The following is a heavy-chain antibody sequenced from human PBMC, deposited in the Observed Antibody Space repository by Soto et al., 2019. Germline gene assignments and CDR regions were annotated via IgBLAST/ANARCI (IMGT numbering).Heavy chain of an antibody. Sequence: LGEFLKISCKGSGDSFISYWIAWVRQMPGEGLEWMGIIYPGDSDTRYSPSFQGQVTISADKSINSVYLQWSSLKASDTATYYCARLGFNYDFLSGYYNVHHYYGIDVWGQGTTVTVSS. CDR2: IYPGDSDT. D-gene: IGHD3-3*01. V-gene: IGHV5-51*01. CDR3: ARLGFNYDFLSGYYNVHHYYGIDV. J-gene: IGHJ6*02. CDR1: GDSFISYW.